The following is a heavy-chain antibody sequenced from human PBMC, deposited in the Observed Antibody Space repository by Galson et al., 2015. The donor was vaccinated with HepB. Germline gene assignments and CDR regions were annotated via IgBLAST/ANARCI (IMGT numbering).Heavy chain of an antibody. CDR3: ARDWLAARPGWFDP. J-gene: IGHJ5*02. V-gene: IGHV1-18*01. Sequence: QSGAEVKKPGASVKVSCKASGYTFTTYGISWVRQAPGQGLEWMGWISAYNGNTNYAQKFQDRVTMTTDTSMSTAYMELRSLRSDDTAVYYCARDWLAARPGWFDPWGQGTLVTVSS. CDR2: ISAYNGNT. D-gene: IGHD6-6*01. CDR1: GYTFTTYG.